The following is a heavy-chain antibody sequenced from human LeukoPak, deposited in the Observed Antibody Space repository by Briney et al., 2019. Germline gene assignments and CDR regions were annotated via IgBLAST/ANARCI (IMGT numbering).Heavy chain of an antibody. CDR1: GGSMSGHY. V-gene: IGHV4-59*11. D-gene: IGHD3-3*01. Sequence: SETLSLTCSVPGGSMSGHYWIWIRQPLGKGLEWIGYVFDSGNTNYNPSLKSRVTISFDTTRHLFFLKLNAVNAADSGVYFRAISLEDDSWVALRCYYYMDVWGRGNTVTGS. CDR3: AISLEDDSWVALRCYYYMDV. J-gene: IGHJ6*03. CDR2: VFDSGNT.